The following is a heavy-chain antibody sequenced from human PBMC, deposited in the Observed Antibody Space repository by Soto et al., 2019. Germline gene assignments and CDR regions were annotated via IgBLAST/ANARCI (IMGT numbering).Heavy chain of an antibody. CDR3: VVVDQIWKG. CDR2: SVPIFGTT. V-gene: IGHV1-69*12. J-gene: IGHJ6*02. CDR1: GGTFHDFA. Sequence: QVQLVQSGAEVKQPGTSVKVSCEASGGTFHDFAISWVRQALGQGLEWMGVSVPIFGTTNYAERFQGRVTMTADESTSTAYMELSSLRSEDTGVYYCVVVDQIWKGWGQGTTVTVS. D-gene: IGHD1-1*01.